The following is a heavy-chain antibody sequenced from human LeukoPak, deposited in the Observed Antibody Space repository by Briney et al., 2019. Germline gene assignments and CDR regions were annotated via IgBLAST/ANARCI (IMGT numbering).Heavy chain of an antibody. Sequence: QTGGSLRLSCAASGFTFSSYAMSWVRQAPGKGLEWVSAISGGGGGTYYADSVEGRFTISRDNSKNTLYLQMNSLRAEDTAVYYCATDPNTVTTIYWGQGTLVTVSS. CDR3: ATDPNTVTTIY. CDR1: GFTFSSYA. D-gene: IGHD4-17*01. CDR2: ISGGGGGT. V-gene: IGHV3-23*01. J-gene: IGHJ4*02.